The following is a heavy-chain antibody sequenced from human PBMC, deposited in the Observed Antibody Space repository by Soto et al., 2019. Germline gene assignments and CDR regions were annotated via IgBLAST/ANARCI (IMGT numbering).Heavy chain of an antibody. D-gene: IGHD1-26*01. CDR3: ALICVRALYNGLDV. V-gene: IGHV3-7*01. Sequence: DVQLVESGGGLVQPGGSMRLSCAASGFTFPGYWMSWVRQAPGKGLEWVANTHQDETEKYYADSVRGRFTISRDNAKNVLYLPMNSLRVEETAVYFCALICVRALYNGLDVLGHGTTVTVSS. J-gene: IGHJ6*02. CDR1: GFTFPGYW. CDR2: THQDETEK.